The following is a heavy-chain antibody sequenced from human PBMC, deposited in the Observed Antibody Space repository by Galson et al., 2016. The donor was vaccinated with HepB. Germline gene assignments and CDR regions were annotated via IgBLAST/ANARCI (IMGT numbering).Heavy chain of an antibody. Sequence: SLRLSCAAYGFTFGDYAMHWVRQAPGRGLEWVSGIKWNSGNVGYAGSVKGRFTISRDNSKNTLYLQMNSLRAEDTAVYYCAKERSYYGRVEPFGPMDVWGQGTTVTVSS. CDR2: IKWNSGNV. CDR1: GFTFGDYA. V-gene: IGHV3-9*01. D-gene: IGHD1-26*01. CDR3: AKERSYYGRVEPFGPMDV. J-gene: IGHJ6*02.